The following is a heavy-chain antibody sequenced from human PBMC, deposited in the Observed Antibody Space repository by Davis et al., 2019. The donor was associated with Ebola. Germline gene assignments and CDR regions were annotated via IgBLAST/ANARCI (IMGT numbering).Heavy chain of an antibody. D-gene: IGHD3-3*01. V-gene: IGHV1-18*01. CDR2: ISAYTGNT. CDR1: GYTFTSYG. Sequence: AASVKVSCKASGYTFTSYGISWVRQAPGQGLEWMGWISAYTGNTNYAQKLQGRVTMTTDTSTSTAYMELRSLRSDDTAVYYCARPSTPNYDFWSGPRDYYGMDVWGQGTTVTVSS. J-gene: IGHJ6*02. CDR3: ARPSTPNYDFWSGPRDYYGMDV.